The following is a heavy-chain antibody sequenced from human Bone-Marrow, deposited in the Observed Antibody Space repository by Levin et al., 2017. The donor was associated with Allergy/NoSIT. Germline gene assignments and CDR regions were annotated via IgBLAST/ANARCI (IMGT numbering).Heavy chain of an antibody. J-gene: IGHJ5*02. Sequence: SQTLSLTCTVSGGSISSYYWSWIRQPPGKGLEWIGYIYYSGSTNYNPSLKSRVTISVDTSKNQFSLKLSSVTAADTAVYYCARDRATYSSSWYGGFDPWGQGTLVTVSS. CDR1: GGSISSYY. D-gene: IGHD6-13*01. CDR2: IYYSGST. CDR3: ARDRATYSSSWYGGFDP. V-gene: IGHV4-59*01.